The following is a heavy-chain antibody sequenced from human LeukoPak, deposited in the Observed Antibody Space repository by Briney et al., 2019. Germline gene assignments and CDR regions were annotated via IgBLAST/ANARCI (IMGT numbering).Heavy chain of an antibody. J-gene: IGHJ3*02. CDR2: IYYSGSN. Sequence: SETLSLTCTVSGGSISSYYWSWVRQPPGKGLEWIGYIYYSGSNNYNPSLKSRVTISVDTSKNQFSLKLSSVTAADTAVYYCARAAEAMTTVTTSTPDAFDIWGQGTMVTVSS. CDR3: ARAAEAMTTVTTSTPDAFDI. CDR1: GGSISSYY. D-gene: IGHD4-17*01. V-gene: IGHV4-59*01.